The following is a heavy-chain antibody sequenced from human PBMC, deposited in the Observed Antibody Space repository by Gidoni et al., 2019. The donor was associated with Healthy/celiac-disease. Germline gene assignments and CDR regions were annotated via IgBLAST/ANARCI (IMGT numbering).Heavy chain of an antibody. CDR2: IYYSGST. D-gene: IGHD3-3*01. CDR1: GGSISSSSYY. CDR3: ARLRSYYDFWSGYYTIGDYYYYYYMDV. J-gene: IGHJ6*03. V-gene: IGHV4-39*01. Sequence: QLQLQESGPGLVKPSETLSLTCTVSGGSISSSSYYWGWLRQPPGKGLEWIGRIYYSGSTYYNPSLKSRVTISVDTSKNQFSLKLSSVTAADTAVYYCARLRSYYDFWSGYYTIGDYYYYYYMDVWGKGTTVTVSS.